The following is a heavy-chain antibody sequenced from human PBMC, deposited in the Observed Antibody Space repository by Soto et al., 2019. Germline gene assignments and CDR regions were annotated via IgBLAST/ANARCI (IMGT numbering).Heavy chain of an antibody. J-gene: IGHJ6*02. CDR2: INPNSGGT. CDR3: ARARPNYYYYYGMDV. CDR1: GYTFTGYY. Sequence: GASVKVSRKASGYTFTGYYMHWVRQAPGQGLEWMGWINPNSGGTNYAQKFQGWVTMTRDTSISTAYMELSRLRSDDTAVYYCARARPNYYYYYGMDVWGQGTTVTVSS. V-gene: IGHV1-2*04.